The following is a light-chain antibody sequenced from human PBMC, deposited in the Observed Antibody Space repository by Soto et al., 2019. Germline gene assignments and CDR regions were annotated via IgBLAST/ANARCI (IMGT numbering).Light chain of an antibody. Sequence: EIVIAQSPATLSVSPGERATLSCRASQSVSSNLAWYQQKPGQTPRLLIFGASTRAPGIPARFSGSGSGTEFTLTISSLQSEDFAVYYCQQYNNWPFTFGPGTKVDIK. CDR2: GAS. CDR1: QSVSSN. J-gene: IGKJ3*01. CDR3: QQYNNWPFT. V-gene: IGKV3-15*01.